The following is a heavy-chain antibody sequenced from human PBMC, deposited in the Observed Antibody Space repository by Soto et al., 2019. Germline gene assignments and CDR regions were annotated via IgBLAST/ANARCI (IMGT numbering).Heavy chain of an antibody. V-gene: IGHV3-23*01. CDR3: AKRYCTTASCAREIDY. CDR1: GFTFTNYA. J-gene: IGHJ4*02. CDR2: ISGSGGDT. Sequence: GGSLRLSCSASGFTFTNYAMTWVRQAPGKGLEWVSTISGSGGDTYYAGSIKGRFTISRDNYKKTVYLQMNSLRAEDTATYYCAKRYCTTASCAREIDYWGQGTLVTVS. D-gene: IGHD2-2*01.